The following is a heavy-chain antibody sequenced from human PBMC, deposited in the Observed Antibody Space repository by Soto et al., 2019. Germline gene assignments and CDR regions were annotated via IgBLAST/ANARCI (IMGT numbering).Heavy chain of an antibody. CDR2: ISSSSSTI. CDR1: GFTFSSYS. Sequence: EVQLVESGGGLVQPGGSLRLSCAASGFTFSSYSLNWVRQAPGKGLEWVSYISSSSSTIYYADSVKGRFTISRDNAKNSLYLQLNSLSDEDTAVYYCARSPYYYDCSKYYGYWGQGTMVTVSS. J-gene: IGHJ4*02. CDR3: ARSPYYYDCSKYYGY. D-gene: IGHD3-22*01. V-gene: IGHV3-48*02.